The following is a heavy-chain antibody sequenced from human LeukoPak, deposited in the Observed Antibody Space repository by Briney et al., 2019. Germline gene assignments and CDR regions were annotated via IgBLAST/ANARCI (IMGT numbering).Heavy chain of an antibody. J-gene: IGHJ5*02. CDR2: ISAYNGNT. CDR1: GYTVTSYG. D-gene: IGHD4-17*01. Sequence: ASVKVSGKAAGYTVTSYGISWVRQAPGQGLEWMGWISAYNGNTNYAQKLQGRVTMTTDTSTSTAYMELRSLRSDATAVYSCARRPSGATVTTGIWFDPWGQGTLVTVSS. V-gene: IGHV1-18*01. CDR3: ARRPSGATVTTGIWFDP.